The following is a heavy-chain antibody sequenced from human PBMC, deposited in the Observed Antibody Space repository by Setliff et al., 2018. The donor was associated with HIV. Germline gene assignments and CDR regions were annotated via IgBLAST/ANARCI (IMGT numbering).Heavy chain of an antibody. J-gene: IGHJ4*02. CDR2: IHHTGST. D-gene: IGHD2-15*01. V-gene: IGHV4-34*01. Sequence: KTSETLSLTCAVYGGSFSGYYWSWIRQPPGKGLEWIGEIHHTGSTNYNPSLKSRVTISVDTSKNQFSLNVSSVTAADTAVYYCARGHLGCSGGSCYYEIDYWGQGTLVTVSS. CDR3: ARGHLGCSGGSCYYEIDY. CDR1: GGSFSGYY.